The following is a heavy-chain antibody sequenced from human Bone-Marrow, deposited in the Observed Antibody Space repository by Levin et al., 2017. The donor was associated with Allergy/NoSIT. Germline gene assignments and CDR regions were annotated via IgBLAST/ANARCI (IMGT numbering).Heavy chain of an antibody. CDR1: GLTFSSYA. CDR3: AKYPRPHFDY. CDR2: FGLSGSDI. J-gene: IGHJ4*02. D-gene: IGHD6-6*01. V-gene: IGHV3-23*01. Sequence: GESLKISCVASGLTFSSYALSWVRQAPGKGLEWVSGFGLSGSDIYYADSVNGRFTISRDNSKNTLYLQMNSLRVEDTAVYYCAKYPRPHFDYWGQGTLVTVSS.